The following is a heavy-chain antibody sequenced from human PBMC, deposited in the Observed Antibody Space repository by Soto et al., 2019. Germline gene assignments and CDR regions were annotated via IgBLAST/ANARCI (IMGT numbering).Heavy chain of an antibody. V-gene: IGHV4-39*07. D-gene: IGHD6-6*01. CDR2: IYSIGSS. CDR3: ALDSSSSHGGLYYYAMDV. CDR1: GGSIRSSSY. J-gene: IGHJ6*02. Sequence: SSETLSLTCTVSGGSIRSSSYWGWIRQPPGKGLEWIGSIYSIGSSYYNPSLKGRVTISADTSKNQFSLKLSSVTAADTAVYYCALDSSSSHGGLYYYAMDVWGQGTTVTVSS.